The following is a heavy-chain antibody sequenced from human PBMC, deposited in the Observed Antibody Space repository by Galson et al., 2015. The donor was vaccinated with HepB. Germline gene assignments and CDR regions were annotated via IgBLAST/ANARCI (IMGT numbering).Heavy chain of an antibody. CDR2: ISAYNGET. D-gene: IGHD7-27*01. CDR3: ARDNWGLGNWFDP. J-gene: IGHJ5*02. Sequence: SVKVSCKASGYTFTGYGISWVRQAPGQGLEWMGWISAYNGETNSAQKFLGRVTMTTDTSTSTAYMELRSLRSDDTAVYYCARDNWGLGNWFDPWGQGTLVTVSS. CDR1: GYTFTGYG. V-gene: IGHV1-18*04.